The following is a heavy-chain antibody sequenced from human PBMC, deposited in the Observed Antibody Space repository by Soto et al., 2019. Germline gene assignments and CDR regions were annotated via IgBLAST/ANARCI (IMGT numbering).Heavy chain of an antibody. J-gene: IGHJ6*02. CDR2: INHSGST. CDR3: ERRLAADFWSGYLRYYYYYGMDV. CDR1: GGSISGYY. V-gene: IGHV4-34*01. Sequence: XTLSLTCAVYGGSISGYYWSWIRQPPGKGLEWIGEINHSGSTNYNPSLKSRVTISVDTSKNQFYLKLSSVNAADTAVYYCERRLAADFWSGYLRYYYYYGMDVWGQGNTVTVS. D-gene: IGHD3-3*01.